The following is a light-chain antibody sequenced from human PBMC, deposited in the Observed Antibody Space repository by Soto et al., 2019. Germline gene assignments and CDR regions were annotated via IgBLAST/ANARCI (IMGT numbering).Light chain of an antibody. CDR3: CSYTDTSGRV. CDR1: SSDVGGYDY. Sequence: QSALTQPASVSGSPGQSITISCIGSSSDVGGYDYVSWYQQHPGRAPKVIIYEVSSRPSGVSDRFSGSKSGNTASLTISAVQADDEADYYCCSYTDTSGRVFGGGTKLTVL. V-gene: IGLV2-14*01. CDR2: EVS. J-gene: IGLJ3*02.